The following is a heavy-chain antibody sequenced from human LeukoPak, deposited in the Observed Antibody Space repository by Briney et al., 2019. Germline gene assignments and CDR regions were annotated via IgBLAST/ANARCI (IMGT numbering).Heavy chain of an antibody. Sequence: GGSLRLSCAASGFTFNGYWMHWVRQAPGKGLVWVSRINSDASSANYADSARGRFTVSRDNAKNTLYLQMTSLRAEDTAVYYCARLSPYTNSWWDYWGQGTLVTVSS. J-gene: IGHJ4*02. D-gene: IGHD6-13*01. V-gene: IGHV3-74*01. CDR1: GFTFNGYW. CDR3: ARLSPYTNSWWDY. CDR2: INSDASSA.